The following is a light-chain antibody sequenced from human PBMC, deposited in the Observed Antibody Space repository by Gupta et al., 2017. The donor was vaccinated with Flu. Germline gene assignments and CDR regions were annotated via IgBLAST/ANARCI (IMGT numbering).Light chain of an antibody. Sequence: QTVVTQEPSFSVSPGATVTLTCGLSSGSVSTSYYPSWYQQTPGPAPLTPSDSTNTRSSGLPERCAASILGTNAVVIITGAEADDDAYYYCAMYMGRDGSVFGGGTKLTVL. J-gene: IGLJ3*02. CDR3: AMYMGRDGSV. V-gene: IGLV8-61*01. CDR2: STN. CDR1: SGSVSTSYY.